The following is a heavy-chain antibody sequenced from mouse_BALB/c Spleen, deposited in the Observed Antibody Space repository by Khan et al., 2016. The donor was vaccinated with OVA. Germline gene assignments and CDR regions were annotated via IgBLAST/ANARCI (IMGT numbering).Heavy chain of an antibody. CDR2: INTNTGEP. J-gene: IGHJ2*01. V-gene: IGHV9-3*02. D-gene: IGHD1-2*01. CDR3: ARWLSTAGFDY. CDR1: GYTFTNYG. Sequence: QIQLVQSGPELKKPGETVKISCKASGYTFTNYGMNWVKQAPGKGLKWMGWINTNTGEPTYAEEFKGRFAFSLETSASTAYLQINNLKNEDTATYFCARWLSTAGFDYWGQGTTLTVSS.